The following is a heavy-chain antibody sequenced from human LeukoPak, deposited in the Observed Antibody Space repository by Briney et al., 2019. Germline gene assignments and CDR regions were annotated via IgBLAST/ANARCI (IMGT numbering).Heavy chain of an antibody. CDR2: IYSGGNT. J-gene: IGHJ3*02. CDR3: AKGADYYDSSGYGDAFDI. D-gene: IGHD3-22*01. V-gene: IGHV3-53*01. CDR1: GFTVSSNY. Sequence: GGSLRLSCAASGFTVSSNYMSWVRQAPGKGLEWVSVIYSGGNTYYADSVKGRFTISRDNSKNTLYLQMNSLRAEDTAVYYCAKGADYYDSSGYGDAFDIWGQGTMVTVSS.